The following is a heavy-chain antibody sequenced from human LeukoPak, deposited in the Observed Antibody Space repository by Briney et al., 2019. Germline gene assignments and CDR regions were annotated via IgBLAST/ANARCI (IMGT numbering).Heavy chain of an antibody. CDR2: IKQDGSEK. CDR3: ARGHTITMVRGVPLV. V-gene: IGHV3-7*01. J-gene: IGHJ6*04. D-gene: IGHD3-10*01. CDR1: GGSFSGYY. Sequence: ETLSLTCAVYGGSFSGYYWSWVRQAPGKGLEWVANIKQDGSEKYYVDSVKGRFTISRDNAKNSLYLQMNSLRAEDTAVYYCARGHTITMVRGVPLVWGKGTTVTVPS.